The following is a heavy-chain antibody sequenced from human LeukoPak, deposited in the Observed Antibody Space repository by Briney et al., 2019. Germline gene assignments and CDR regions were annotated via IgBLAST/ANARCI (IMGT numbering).Heavy chain of an antibody. Sequence: GASVKVSCKASGYSFTSYAISWVRQAPGQGLEWMGGIIPIFGTANYAQKLQGRVTMTTDTSTSTAYMELRSLRSDDTAVYYCARWGSPISGDYWGQGTLVTVSS. CDR2: IIPIFGTA. D-gene: IGHD2-21*01. CDR3: ARWGSPISGDY. CDR1: GYSFTSYA. J-gene: IGHJ4*02. V-gene: IGHV1-18*01.